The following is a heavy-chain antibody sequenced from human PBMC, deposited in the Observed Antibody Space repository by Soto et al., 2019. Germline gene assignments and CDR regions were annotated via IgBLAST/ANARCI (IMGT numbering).Heavy chain of an antibody. J-gene: IGHJ5*02. V-gene: IGHV1-18*01. D-gene: IGHD2-2*01. CDR2: ISAYNGNT. CDR3: ARDEGRSTRGDWFDL. CDR1: GYTFTSYG. Sequence: ASVKVSCKASGYTFTSYGISWVRQAPGQGLEWMGWISAYNGNTNYAQKLQGRVTMTTDTSTSTAYMELRSLRSDDTAVYYCARDEGRSTRGDWFDLWGQGTLVTVSS.